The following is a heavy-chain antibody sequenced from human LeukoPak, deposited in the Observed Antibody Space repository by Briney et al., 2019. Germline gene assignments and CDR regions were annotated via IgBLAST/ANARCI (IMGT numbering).Heavy chain of an antibody. D-gene: IGHD4-17*01. CDR3: ARDPRDYGENYYYYYMDV. CDR1: GGTFSSYA. CDR2: IIPIFGTA. V-gene: IGHV1-69*13. J-gene: IGHJ6*03. Sequence: SVKVSCKASGGTFSSYAISWVRQALGQGLEWTGGIIPIFGTANYAQKFQGRVTITADESTSTAYMELSSLRSEDTAVYYCARDPRDYGENYYYYYMDVWGKGTTVTVSS.